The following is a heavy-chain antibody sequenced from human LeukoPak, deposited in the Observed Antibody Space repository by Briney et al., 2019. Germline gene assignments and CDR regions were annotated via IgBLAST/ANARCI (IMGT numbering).Heavy chain of an antibody. CDR1: GFTFSDYW. V-gene: IGHV3-7*01. CDR2: INQDGSEK. J-gene: IGHJ3*02. D-gene: IGHD3-10*01. Sequence: PGGSLRLSCAASGFTFSDYWMSWVRQAPGKGLEWVANINQDGSEKKYVDSVKGRFTISRDNAKNSLYVQMDSLRVEDTAVYYCARDQAMARGVIDAFDMWGQGTMATVSS. CDR3: ARDQAMARGVIDAFDM.